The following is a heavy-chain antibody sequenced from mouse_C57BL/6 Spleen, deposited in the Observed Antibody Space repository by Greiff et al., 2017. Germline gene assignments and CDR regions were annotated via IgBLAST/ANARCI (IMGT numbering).Heavy chain of an antibody. CDR1: GYTFTGYW. CDR2: IDPSDSYT. D-gene: IGHD2-5*01. Sequence: QVQLQQPGAELVMPGASVKLSCKASGYTFTGYWMHWVQQTPGQGLEWIGEIDPSDSYTNYNQKLKGKSTLTVDKSSSTAYMQLSSLTSEDSAVYYCARGGYSNSWYLDVWGKGTTVTVSS. V-gene: IGHV1-69*01. CDR3: ARGGYSNSWYLDV. J-gene: IGHJ1*03.